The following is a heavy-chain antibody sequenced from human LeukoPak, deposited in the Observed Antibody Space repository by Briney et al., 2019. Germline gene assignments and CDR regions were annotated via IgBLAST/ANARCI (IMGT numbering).Heavy chain of an antibody. D-gene: IGHD1-20*01. V-gene: IGHV4-31*03. J-gene: IGHJ4*02. Sequence: SQTLSLTCTVSGGSISSGGYYWSWIRQHPGRGLEWIGYIYYSGSTYYHPSLKSRVTISVDTSKNQFSLKLSSVTAADTAVYYCARALTGTYYFDYWGQGTLVTVSS. CDR2: IYYSGST. CDR1: GGSISSGGYY. CDR3: ARALTGTYYFDY.